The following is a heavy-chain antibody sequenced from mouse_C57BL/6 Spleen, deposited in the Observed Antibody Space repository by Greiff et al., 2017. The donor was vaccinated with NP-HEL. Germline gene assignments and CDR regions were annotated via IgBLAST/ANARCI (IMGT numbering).Heavy chain of an antibody. CDR2: IDPSDSYT. CDR3: ARSPRGYGGSYWYFDV. J-gene: IGHJ1*03. D-gene: IGHD1-1*01. V-gene: IGHV1-69*01. Sequence: QVQLKQPGAELVMPGASVKLSCMASGYTFTSYWMHWVKQRPGQGLEWIGEIDPSDSYTNYNQKFKGKSTLTVDKSSSTAYMQLSSLTSEDSAVYYCARSPRGYGGSYWYFDVWGTGTTVTVSS. CDR1: GYTFTSYW.